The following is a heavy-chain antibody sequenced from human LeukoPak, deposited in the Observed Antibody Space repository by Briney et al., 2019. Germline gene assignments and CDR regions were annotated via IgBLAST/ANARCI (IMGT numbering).Heavy chain of an antibody. CDR3: ARDSAVAYFDY. V-gene: IGHV3-21*01. CDR2: ISSSRSYI. CDR1: GFTFSSYS. J-gene: IGHJ4*02. D-gene: IGHD6-19*01. Sequence: PGGSLRLSCAASGFTFSSYSMNWVRQAPGKGLEWVSSISSSRSYIYYADSVKGRFTISRDNAKNSLYLQMNSLGAEDTAVYYCARDSAVAYFDYWGQGTLVTVSS.